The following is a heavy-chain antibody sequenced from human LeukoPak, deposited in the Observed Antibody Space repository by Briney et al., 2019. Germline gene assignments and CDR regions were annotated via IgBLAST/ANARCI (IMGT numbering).Heavy chain of an antibody. D-gene: IGHD6-19*01. V-gene: IGHV3-23*01. CDR2: LSGSGGNT. CDR3: AKLKGTVASGWYYFDY. CDR1: GFTFSNNG. J-gene: IGHJ4*02. Sequence: GSLRLSCAASGFTFSNNGMTWVRQAPGKGLEWVSTLSGSGGNTYYADSVKGRFTISRDNSKSTLYLQMNSLRVEDTAVYYCAKLKGTVASGWYYFDYWGQGTLVTVSS.